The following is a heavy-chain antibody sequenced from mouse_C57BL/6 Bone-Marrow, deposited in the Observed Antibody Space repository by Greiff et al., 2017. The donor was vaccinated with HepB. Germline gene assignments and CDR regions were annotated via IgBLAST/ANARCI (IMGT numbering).Heavy chain of an antibody. J-gene: IGHJ3*01. CDR1: GYTFTSYW. CDR3: AREGDYYGRGFAY. V-gene: IGHV1-55*01. D-gene: IGHD1-1*01. CDR2: IYPGSGST. Sequence: QVQLQQPGAELVKPGASVKMSCKASGYTFTSYWITWVKQRPGQGLEWIGDIYPGSGSTNYNEKFKSKATLTVDTSSSTAYMQLSSLTSEDSAVYYCAREGDYYGRGFAYWGQGTLVTVSA.